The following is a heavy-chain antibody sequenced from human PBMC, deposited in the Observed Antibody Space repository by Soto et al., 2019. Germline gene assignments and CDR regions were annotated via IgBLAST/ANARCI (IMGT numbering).Heavy chain of an antibody. CDR2: ISGSAGTT. Sequence: VGSLILSCAASGFTFSNYAMSWVRQAPGKGLEWVSVISGSAGTTYYADSVKGRFTISRDNSKNTLYLQMNSLRAEDTAVYYCAKSTTVTVYYFHYWGQGTLVTVSS. CDR1: GFTFSNYA. V-gene: IGHV3-23*01. D-gene: IGHD4-4*01. CDR3: AKSTTVTVYYFHY. J-gene: IGHJ4*02.